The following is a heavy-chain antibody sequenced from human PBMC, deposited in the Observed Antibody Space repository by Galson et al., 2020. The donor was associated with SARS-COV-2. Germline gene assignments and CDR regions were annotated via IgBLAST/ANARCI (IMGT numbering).Heavy chain of an antibody. CDR2: ISDSGST. CDR1: GASITSHI. V-gene: IGHV4-59*11. Sequence: SQTLSLTCTVSGASITSHIWTWIRQPPGEGLEWVAYISDSGSTDYNPSLKSRITISRDTSKNHLSLRLSSVTAADTAVYYCARRRKIVGVTDDAFDIWGPGTMVTVSS. J-gene: IGHJ3*02. D-gene: IGHD1-26*01. CDR3: ARRRKIVGVTDDAFDI.